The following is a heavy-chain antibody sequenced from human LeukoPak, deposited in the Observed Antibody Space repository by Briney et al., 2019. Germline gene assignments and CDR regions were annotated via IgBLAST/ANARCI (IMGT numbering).Heavy chain of an antibody. Sequence: GGSLRLSCAASGFTFSHYGMHWVRQTPGAGLEWVAVIWSDGSDKYYAKSVKGRFTISRDNSKNSLFLQMNSLRAEDTAVHYCAKDAQRGFDYSNSLQNWGQGILVTVSS. CDR2: IWSDGSDK. V-gene: IGHV3-33*06. CDR1: GFTFSHYG. D-gene: IGHD4-11*01. CDR3: AKDAQRGFDYSNSLQN. J-gene: IGHJ1*01.